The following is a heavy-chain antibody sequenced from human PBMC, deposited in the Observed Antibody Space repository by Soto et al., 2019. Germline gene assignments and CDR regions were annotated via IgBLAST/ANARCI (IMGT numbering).Heavy chain of an antibody. D-gene: IGHD2-8*01. Sequence: PXXTLSLPFTVSGGSISSYYWRWIPQPPGKGLEWIGYIYYSGSTNYNPSLKSRVTISVDTSKNQFSLKLSSVTAADTAVYYCARRGMGQDYYYYYMDVWGKGTTVTVSS. J-gene: IGHJ6*03. CDR2: IYYSGST. V-gene: IGHV4-59*08. CDR3: ARRGMGQDYYYYYMDV. CDR1: GGSISSYY.